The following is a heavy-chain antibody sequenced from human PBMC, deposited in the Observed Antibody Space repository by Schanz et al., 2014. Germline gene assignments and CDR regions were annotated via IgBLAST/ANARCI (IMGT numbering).Heavy chain of an antibody. D-gene: IGHD2-8*02. J-gene: IGHJ4*02. CDR1: GYTFTGYY. Sequence: QVPLVQSGVEVKKPGASVKVSCKASGYTFTGYYMHWVRQAPGQGLEWMGQINPNSGATIYAQNFQGRVTMTRDTSISTAYMELSRLRSDDTAVYYCARGLVRYFAYWGQGTLVTVSS. V-gene: IGHV1-2*06. CDR2: INPNSGAT. CDR3: ARGLVRYFAY.